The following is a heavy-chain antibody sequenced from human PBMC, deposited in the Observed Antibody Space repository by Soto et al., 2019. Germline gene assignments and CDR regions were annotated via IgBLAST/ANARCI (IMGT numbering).Heavy chain of an antibody. V-gene: IGHV3-48*02. CDR1: GFTFSSYS. D-gene: IGHD3-9*01. CDR3: ARGRSPEYYDILTGSYWYFDL. J-gene: IGHJ2*01. CDR2: ISSGSTTI. Sequence: GGSLSLSCAASGFTFSSYSMNWVRQAPGKGLECVSYISSGSTTIYYADSVKGRFTISRDNAKNSLYLQMNSLRDEDTAVYYCARGRSPEYYDILTGSYWYFDLWGRGTLVTVSS.